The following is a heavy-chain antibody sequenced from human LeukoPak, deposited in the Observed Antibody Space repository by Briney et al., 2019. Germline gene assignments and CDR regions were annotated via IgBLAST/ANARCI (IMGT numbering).Heavy chain of an antibody. CDR2: IYYSGST. J-gene: IGHJ5*02. CDR1: GYSISSSYY. CDR3: ARDLGYCSSTSCSPFDP. D-gene: IGHD2-2*01. Sequence: PSETLSLTCTVSGYSISSSYYWGWIRQPPGKGLEWIGSIYYSGSTYYNPSLKSRVTISVDTSKNQFSLKLSSVTAADTAVYYCARDLGYCSSTSCSPFDPWGQGTLVTVSS. V-gene: IGHV4-38-2*02.